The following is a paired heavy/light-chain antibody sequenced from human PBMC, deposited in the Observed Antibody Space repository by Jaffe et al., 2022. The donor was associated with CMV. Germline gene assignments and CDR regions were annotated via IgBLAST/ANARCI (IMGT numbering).Light chain of an antibody. CDR1: QSISRD. CDR3: QQSYRSPCT. CDR2: GAS. Sequence: DIQMTQSPSSLSASVGDRVTITCRASQSISRDLNWYQQKPGKAPKLLIYGASSLQSGVPSRFSGSGSGTDFILTISSLQPEDFATFYCQQSYRSPCTFGPGTKVDIE. V-gene: IGKV1-39*01. J-gene: IGKJ3*01.
Heavy chain of an antibody. V-gene: IGHV3-23*04. Sequence: EVQLVESGGGLVQPGGSLRLSCAASGFTFSSFAMSWVRQAPGKGLEWVSTISGKGASSGSTYYADSVKGRFTISRDNSENTLDLQMNSLRAEDTAVYYCAKDRIGFCSGGSCCSFDYWGQGILVTVSS. CDR3: AKDRIGFCSGGSCCSFDY. D-gene: IGHD2-15*01. J-gene: IGHJ4*02. CDR1: GFTFSSFA. CDR2: ISGKGASSGST.